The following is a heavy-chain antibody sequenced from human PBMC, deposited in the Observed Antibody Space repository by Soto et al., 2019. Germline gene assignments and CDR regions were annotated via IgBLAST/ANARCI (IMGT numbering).Heavy chain of an antibody. CDR1: GFTFSSYE. J-gene: IGHJ4*02. D-gene: IGHD3-22*01. Sequence: EVQLVESGGGLVQPGGSLRLSCAASGFTFSSYEMNWVRQAPGKGLEWVSYISSSGSTIYYADSVKGRFTISRDNAKNSLYLQMNSLRAEDTAVYYCARIASGYYESSGYPDYWGQGTLVTVSS. V-gene: IGHV3-48*03. CDR2: ISSSGSTI. CDR3: ARIASGYYESSGYPDY.